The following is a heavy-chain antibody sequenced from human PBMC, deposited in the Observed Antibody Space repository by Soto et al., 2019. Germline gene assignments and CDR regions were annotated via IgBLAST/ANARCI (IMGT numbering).Heavy chain of an antibody. CDR2: IYPGDSDT. D-gene: IGHD3-3*01. CDR1: GYSFTSYW. CDR3: ARRHDYDFWSGYYNRKYYFDY. Sequence: GESLTTSCKGSGYSFTSYWIVWVLQMPGKGLECTGIIYPGDSDTRYSPSFQGQVTISADKSISTAYLQWSSLKASDTAMYYCARRHDYDFWSGYYNRKYYFDYWGQGTMVTVSS. J-gene: IGHJ4*02. V-gene: IGHV5-51*01.